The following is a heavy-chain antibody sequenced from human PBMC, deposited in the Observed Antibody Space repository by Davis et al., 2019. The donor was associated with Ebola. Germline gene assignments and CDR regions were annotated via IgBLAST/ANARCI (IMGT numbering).Heavy chain of an antibody. J-gene: IGHJ4*02. CDR3: ARDLGYYYDSSGDWCFDY. D-gene: IGHD3-22*01. CDR2: INPNSGGT. CDR1: GYTFTGYY. Sequence: ASVKVSCKASGYTFTGYYMHWVRQAPGQGLEWMGWINPNSGGTNYAQKFQGWVTMTRDTSISTAYMELSRLRSDDTAVYYCARDLGYYYDSSGDWCFDYWGQGTLVTVSS. V-gene: IGHV1-2*04.